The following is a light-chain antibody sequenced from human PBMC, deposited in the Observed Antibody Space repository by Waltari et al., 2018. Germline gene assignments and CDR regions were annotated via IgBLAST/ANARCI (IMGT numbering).Light chain of an antibody. J-gene: IGKJ1*01. CDR1: QSVSGSH. V-gene: IGKV3-20*01. Sequence: EIVLTQSPGTLSLSPGERATLSCRASQSVSGSHLAWYQQQPGQAPRLLIYGVSSMATGIPDRISGSGSGTDFTLTISRLEPEDSAVYYCQQYGTSGTFGQGTKVEIK. CDR2: GVS. CDR3: QQYGTSGT.